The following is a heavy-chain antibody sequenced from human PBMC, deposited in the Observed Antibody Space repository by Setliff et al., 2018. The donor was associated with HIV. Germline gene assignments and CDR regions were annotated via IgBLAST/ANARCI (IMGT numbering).Heavy chain of an antibody. J-gene: IGHJ3*02. Sequence: SETLSLTCTVSGYSISSGYYWGWIRQPPGKGLEWIGSIFHSGSSYYNPSLKSRVTISVDTSKNHFSLKLRSVTAADTAVYYCARPRLWRDAFDIWGQGAMVTVSS. CDR1: GYSISSGYY. V-gene: IGHV4-38-2*02. CDR3: ARPRLWRDAFDI. D-gene: IGHD1-1*01. CDR2: IFHSGSS.